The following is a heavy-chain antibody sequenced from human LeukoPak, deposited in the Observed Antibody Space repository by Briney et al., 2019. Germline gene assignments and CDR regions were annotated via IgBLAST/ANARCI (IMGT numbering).Heavy chain of an antibody. Sequence: PSETLSLTCGVSGGSISSGNYVWSWIRHHPRKGLEWLGYSRFNGLTYYNPSLRSRVTMSVDTSKNQFSLHLTSVTAADTAVYYCARDLNGSGSYSFDLWGQGTLVTVT. CDR2: SRFNGLT. CDR3: ARDLNGSGSYSFDL. J-gene: IGHJ4*02. CDR1: GGSISSGNYV. D-gene: IGHD3-10*01. V-gene: IGHV4-31*11.